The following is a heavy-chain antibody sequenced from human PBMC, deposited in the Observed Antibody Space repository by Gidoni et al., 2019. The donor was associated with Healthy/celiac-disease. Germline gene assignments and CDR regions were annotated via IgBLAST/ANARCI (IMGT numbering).Heavy chain of an antibody. CDR2: LYTSGST. CDR3: ARDSSSPWMDV. Sequence: QVQLQESGPGLVKPSQTLSLTCTVAGGPISSGSYYWSWIRQPAGKGLEWIGRLYTSGSTNYNPSLKSRVTISVDTSKNQFSLKLSSVTAADTAVYYCARDSSSPWMDVWGKGTTVTVSS. CDR1: GGPISSGSYY. D-gene: IGHD6-13*01. V-gene: IGHV4-61*02. J-gene: IGHJ6*04.